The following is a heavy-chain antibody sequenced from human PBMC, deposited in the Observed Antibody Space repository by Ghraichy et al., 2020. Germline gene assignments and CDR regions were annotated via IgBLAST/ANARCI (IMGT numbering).Heavy chain of an antibody. Sequence: GGSLRLSCAASGFTFSSYAMSWVRQAPGKGLEWVSAISGSGGSTYYADSVKGRFTISRDNSKNTLYLQMNSLRAEDTAVYYCAKNLWFGELIAGHYFDYWGQGTLVTVSS. CDR1: GFTFSSYA. J-gene: IGHJ4*02. D-gene: IGHD3-10*01. V-gene: IGHV3-23*01. CDR2: ISGSGGST. CDR3: AKNLWFGELIAGHYFDY.